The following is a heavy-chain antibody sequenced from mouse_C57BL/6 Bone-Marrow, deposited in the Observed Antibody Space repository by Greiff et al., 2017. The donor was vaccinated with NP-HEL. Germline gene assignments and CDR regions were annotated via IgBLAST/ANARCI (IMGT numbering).Heavy chain of an antibody. D-gene: IGHD1-2*01. V-gene: IGHV1-4*01. Sequence: VMLVESGAELARPGASVKMSCKASGYTFTSYTMHWVKQRPGQGLEWIGYINPSSGYTKYNQKFKDKATLTADKSSSTAYMQLSSLTSEDSAVYYCARITTAPFDYWGQGTTLTVSS. CDR1: GYTFTSYT. J-gene: IGHJ2*01. CDR2: INPSSGYT. CDR3: ARITTAPFDY.